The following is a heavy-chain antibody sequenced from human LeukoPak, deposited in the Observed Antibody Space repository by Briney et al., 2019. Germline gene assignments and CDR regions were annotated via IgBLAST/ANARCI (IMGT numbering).Heavy chain of an antibody. CDR2: IIPIFGTA. CDR1: GGTFSSYA. Sequence: EASVEVSCKASGGTFSSYAISWVRQAPGQGLEWMGGIIPIFGTANYAQKFQGRVTITTDESTSTAYMELSSLRSEDTAVYYCARAPGGGFDYWGQGTLVTVSS. J-gene: IGHJ4*02. CDR3: ARAPGGGFDY. V-gene: IGHV1-69*05. D-gene: IGHD2-15*01.